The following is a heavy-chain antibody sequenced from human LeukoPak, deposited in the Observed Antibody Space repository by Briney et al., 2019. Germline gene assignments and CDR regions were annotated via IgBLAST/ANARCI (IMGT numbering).Heavy chain of an antibody. J-gene: IGHJ3*02. V-gene: IGHV1-46*01. CDR1: GYTFTSYY. CDR3: ARVFPGYSYRFDDAFDI. CDR2: INPSGGST. Sequence: GASVKVSCKASGYTFTSYYMHWVRQAPGQGLEWMGIINPSGGSTSYAQKFQGRVTMTRDTSTSTAYMELSSLRSEDTAVYYCARVFPGYSYRFDDAFDIWGQGTLVTVSS. D-gene: IGHD5-18*01.